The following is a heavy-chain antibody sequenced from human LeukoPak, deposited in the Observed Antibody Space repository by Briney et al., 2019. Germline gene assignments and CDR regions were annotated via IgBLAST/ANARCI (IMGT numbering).Heavy chain of an antibody. J-gene: IGHJ4*02. V-gene: IGHV4-59*12. CDR3: ARIHRHYYDSSGYVFE. CDR2: IYYSGST. Sequence: SETLSLTCTVSGGSISSYYWSWIRQPPGKGLEWIGYIYYSGSTNYNPSLKSRVTISVDTSKNQFSLKLSSVTAADTAVYYCARIHRHYYDSSGYVFEWGQGTLVTVSS. D-gene: IGHD3-22*01. CDR1: GGSISSYY.